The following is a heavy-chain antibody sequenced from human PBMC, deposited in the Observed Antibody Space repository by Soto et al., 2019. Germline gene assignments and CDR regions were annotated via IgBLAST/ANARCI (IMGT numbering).Heavy chain of an antibody. D-gene: IGHD1-26*01. CDR2: IFPRDSDT. V-gene: IGHV5-51*01. J-gene: IGHJ6*02. CDR3: AKSIEGGPMDV. CDR1: GYTFSNHW. Sequence: PGESLKISCHGSGYTFSNHWINWVRLVPGKGLEWMGIIFPRDSDTRYSPSLQGQVIISVDKSTNTAYLQWTRLTASDTAIYYCAKSIEGGPMDVWGQGTTVTVSS.